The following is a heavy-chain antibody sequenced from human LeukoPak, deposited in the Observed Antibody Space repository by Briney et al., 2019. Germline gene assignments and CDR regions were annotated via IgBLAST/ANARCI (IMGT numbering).Heavy chain of an antibody. D-gene: IGHD3-16*01. CDR2: IKQDGSEK. CDR3: ARSPWGDPFDI. Sequence: GGSLRLSCTVSGFTLSTSWMSWVRQAPGKGLEWVANIKQDGSEKHYVDSVKDRFTISRDNAKNSLSLQMNSLRAEDTAIYYCARSPWGDPFDIWGQGTMVSVSS. J-gene: IGHJ3*02. CDR1: GFTLSTSW. V-gene: IGHV3-7*03.